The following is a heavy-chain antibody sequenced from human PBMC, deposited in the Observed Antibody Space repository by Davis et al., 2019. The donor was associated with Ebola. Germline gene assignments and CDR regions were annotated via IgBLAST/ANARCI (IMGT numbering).Heavy chain of an antibody. CDR1: GGSISTYY. CDR2: INHSGST. D-gene: IGHD2-2*02. Sequence: MPSETLSLTCTVSGGSISTYYWSWIRQPPGKGLEWIGEINHSGSTNYNPSLKSRATISVDTSKNQFSLKLSSVTAADTAVYYCARISVVVPAAIVYFYGMDVWGQGTTVTVSS. J-gene: IGHJ6*02. V-gene: IGHV4-34*01. CDR3: ARISVVVPAAIVYFYGMDV.